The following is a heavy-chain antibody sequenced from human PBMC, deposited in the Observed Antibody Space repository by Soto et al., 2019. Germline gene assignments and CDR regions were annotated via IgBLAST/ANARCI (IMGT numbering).Heavy chain of an antibody. V-gene: IGHV1-69*01. CDR1: GGTFSSYA. CDR3: AISPGAYCSSTSCYTYLWDY. Sequence: QVQLVQSGAEVKKPGSSVKVSCKASGGTFSSYAISWVRQAPGQGLEWMGGIIPIFGTANYAQKFQGRVTITADESTSTAYMELSSLRSEDTAVYYCAISPGAYCSSTSCYTYLWDYWGQGTLFTVSS. J-gene: IGHJ4*02. CDR2: IIPIFGTA. D-gene: IGHD2-2*02.